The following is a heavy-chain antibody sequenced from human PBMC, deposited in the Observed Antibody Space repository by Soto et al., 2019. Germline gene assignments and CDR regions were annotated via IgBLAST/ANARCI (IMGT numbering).Heavy chain of an antibody. CDR1: GGTFKNNG. J-gene: IGHJ4*02. Sequence: QVHLVQSGAEVKKAGSSVKVSCKAPGGTFKNNGISWVRQAPGQGLEWMGGIIPVFGTTNYAQKFQGRLTITADDFTSTLYMEMSRLRYEDTAVYSSAREYGGAVATILYYFDHWGPGTLVTVAS. V-gene: IGHV1-69*01. CDR2: IIPVFGTT. CDR3: AREYGGAVATILYYFDH. D-gene: IGHD5-12*01.